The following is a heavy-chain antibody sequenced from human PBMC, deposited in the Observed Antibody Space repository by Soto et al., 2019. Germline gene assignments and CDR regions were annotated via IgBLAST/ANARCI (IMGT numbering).Heavy chain of an antibody. CDR3: ARRYGDYFDY. D-gene: IGHD4-17*01. CDR2: IYYSGST. J-gene: IGHJ4*02. Sequence: QVQLQESGPGLVKPSETLSLTCTVSGGSISSYYWSWIRQPPGKGLEWIGYIYYSGSTNYNPSPKSRVTTSVDTSKNQFSLKLSSVTAADTAVYYCARRYGDYFDYWGQGTLVTVSS. V-gene: IGHV4-59*08. CDR1: GGSISSYY.